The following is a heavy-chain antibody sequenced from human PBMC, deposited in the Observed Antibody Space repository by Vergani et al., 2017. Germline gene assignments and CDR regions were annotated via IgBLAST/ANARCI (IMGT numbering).Heavy chain of an antibody. CDR3: TTDLNPLRYNWNLFAFDI. CDR2: ISGSGGST. CDR1: GFTFSSYA. J-gene: IGHJ3*02. V-gene: IGHV3-23*01. D-gene: IGHD1-1*01. Sequence: EVQLLESGGGLVQPGGSLRLSCAASGFTFSSYAMSWVRQAPGKGLEWVSAISGSGGSTYYADSVKGRFTISRDKSKNTLYLQMNSLKTEDTAVYYCTTDLNPLRYNWNLFAFDIWGQGTMVTVSS.